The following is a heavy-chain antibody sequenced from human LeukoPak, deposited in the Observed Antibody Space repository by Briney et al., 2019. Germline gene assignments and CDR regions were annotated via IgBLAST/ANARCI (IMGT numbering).Heavy chain of an antibody. V-gene: IGHV1-69*05. CDR2: IIPIFGTA. D-gene: IGHD5-18*01. Sequence: SVKVSCKASGGTFSSYAISWVRQAPGQGLEWMGGIIPIFGTANYAQKFQGRVTITTDESTSTAYMELSSLRSEDTAFHYCARLGHSYGYQGDSWGQEPLVTVSS. CDR1: GGTFSSYA. CDR3: ARLGHSYGYQGDS. J-gene: IGHJ4*02.